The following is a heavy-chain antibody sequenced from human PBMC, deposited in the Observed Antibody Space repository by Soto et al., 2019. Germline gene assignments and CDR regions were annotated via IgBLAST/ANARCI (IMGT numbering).Heavy chain of an antibody. J-gene: IGHJ3*02. CDR1: GFTFSSYS. Sequence: GGSLRLSCAASGFTFSSYSMNWVRQAPGKGLEWVSYISSSSSTIYYADSVKGRFTISRDNAKNSLYLQMNSLRAEDTAVYYCIGHPPLAAFDIWGQGTMVTVSS. V-gene: IGHV3-48*01. CDR3: IGHPPLAAFDI. D-gene: IGHD3-3*02. CDR2: ISSSSSTI.